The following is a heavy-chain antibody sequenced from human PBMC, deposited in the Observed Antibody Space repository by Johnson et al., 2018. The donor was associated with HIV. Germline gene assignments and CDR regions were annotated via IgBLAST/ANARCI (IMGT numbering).Heavy chain of an antibody. D-gene: IGHD5-12*01. CDR1: GFSFDDYG. J-gene: IGHJ3*02. CDR3: VSPLGGYDYYAAFDI. Sequence: VESGGGVVQPGRSLRLSCAASGFSFDDYGMSWVRQAPGKGLEWVAFIRYDGSNKYNADSVKGRFTISRDNSKNTLYLQMNSLRAEDTAVYYCVSPLGGYDYYAAFDIWGQGTMVTVSS. V-gene: IGHV3-30*02. CDR2: IRYDGSNK.